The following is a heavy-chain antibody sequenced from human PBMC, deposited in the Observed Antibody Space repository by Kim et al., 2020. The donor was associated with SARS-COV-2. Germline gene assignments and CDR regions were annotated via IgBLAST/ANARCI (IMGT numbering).Heavy chain of an antibody. CDR1: GASISSYY. D-gene: IGHD6-19*01. J-gene: IGHJ4*02. CDR2: SYYSGST. Sequence: ETLSLTCSVSGASISSYYWSWIRQPPGKGLEWIGYSYYSGSTNYNPSLKSRVTMSVDTSKNQFSLLLSSVTAADTAVYYCARLYSSGWCLDYWGQGTLVTVSS. V-gene: IGHV4-59*01. CDR3: ARLYSSGWCLDY.